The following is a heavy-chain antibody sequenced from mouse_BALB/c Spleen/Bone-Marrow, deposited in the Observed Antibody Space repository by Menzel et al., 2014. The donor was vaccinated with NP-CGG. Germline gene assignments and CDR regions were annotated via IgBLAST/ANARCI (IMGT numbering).Heavy chain of an antibody. D-gene: IGHD1-2*01. CDR1: GNTFTSYD. J-gene: IGHJ1*01. Sequence: VKLMESGVELVKPGASVKLSCKASGNTFTSYDINWVRQRPEQGLEWIGWIFPGDSTTKYNEKFKGKATLTTDKSSSTVHMRLSRLTSEDSAVYFCVRSRLRDWYFDVWGAGTTVTISS. CDR2: IFPGDSTT. V-gene: IGHV1S56*01. CDR3: VRSRLRDWYFDV.